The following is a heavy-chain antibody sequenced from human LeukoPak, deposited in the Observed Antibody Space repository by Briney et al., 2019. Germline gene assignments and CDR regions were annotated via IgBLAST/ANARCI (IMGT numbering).Heavy chain of an antibody. CDR1: GYTFTNYY. D-gene: IGHD6-6*01. J-gene: IGHJ4*02. CDR2: INPSGGST. CDR3: AIEGPYSDSSRSRFDY. Sequence: ASVKVSCKASGYTFTNYYIHWVRQAPGQGLEWTGIINPSGGSTSYAQKFQGRVTMTRDTSTSTVYMELSSLRSEDTAVYYCAIEGPYSDSSRSRFDYWGQGTLVTVSS. V-gene: IGHV1-46*01.